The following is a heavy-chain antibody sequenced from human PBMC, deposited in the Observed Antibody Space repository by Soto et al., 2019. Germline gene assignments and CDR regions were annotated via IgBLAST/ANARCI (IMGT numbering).Heavy chain of an antibody. V-gene: IGHV1-18*01. J-gene: IGHJ3*02. D-gene: IGHD6-13*01. CDR1: GYTFTSYG. CDR2: ISAYNGNT. CDR3: ARSIAAAGSDAFDI. Sequence: ASVKVSCKASGYTFTSYGISWVRQAPGQGLEWMGWISAYNGNTNYAQKLQGRVTMTTDTSTSTAYMELRSRRSDDTAVYYCARSIAAAGSDAFDIWGQGTMVTVSS.